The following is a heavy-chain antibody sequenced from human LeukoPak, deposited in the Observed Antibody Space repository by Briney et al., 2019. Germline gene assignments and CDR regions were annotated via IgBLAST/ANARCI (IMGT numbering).Heavy chain of an antibody. Sequence: SETLSLTCTVSGGSISSYYWSWIRQPPGKGLEWIGYIYYSGSTNYNPSLKSRVTISEDTSKNQFSLKLSSVTAADTAVYYCARVDYDSSGYYYVYWGQGTLVTVSS. V-gene: IGHV4-59*01. CDR2: IYYSGST. CDR3: ARVDYDSSGYYYVY. CDR1: GGSISSYY. D-gene: IGHD3-22*01. J-gene: IGHJ4*02.